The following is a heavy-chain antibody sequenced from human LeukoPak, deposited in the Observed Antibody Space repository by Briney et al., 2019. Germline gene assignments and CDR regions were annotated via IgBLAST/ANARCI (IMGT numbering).Heavy chain of an antibody. J-gene: IGHJ4*02. Sequence: GGSLRLSCAASGFTFSSYSMNWLRQAPGKGLEWVSSISSSSGSIYYADSVKGRFTISRDNAKNSLYLQMNSLRVEDTAVYYCARDWNYFSCWGQGTLVTVSS. D-gene: IGHD1-1*01. CDR1: GFTFSSYS. V-gene: IGHV3-21*01. CDR2: ISSSSGSI. CDR3: ARDWNYFSC.